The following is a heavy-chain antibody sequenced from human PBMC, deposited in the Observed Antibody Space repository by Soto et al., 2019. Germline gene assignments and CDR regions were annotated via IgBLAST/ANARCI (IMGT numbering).Heavy chain of an antibody. J-gene: IGHJ6*02. CDR2: IIPIFGTA. CDR3: AGGDPESNSGYDLDYYYYGMDV. V-gene: IGHV1-69*13. CDR1: GGTFSSYA. D-gene: IGHD5-12*01. Sequence: GASVKLSCKASGGTFSSYAISWVRRAPEQGLEWMGGIIPIFGTANYAQKFQGRVTITADESTSTAYMELSSLRSEDTAVYYCAGGDPESNSGYDLDYYYYGMDVWGQGTTVTVSS.